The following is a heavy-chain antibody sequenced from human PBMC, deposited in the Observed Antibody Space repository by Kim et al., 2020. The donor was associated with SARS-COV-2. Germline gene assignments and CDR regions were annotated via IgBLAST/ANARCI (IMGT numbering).Heavy chain of an antibody. Sequence: PSLKSRVTISVDTSKNQFSLKLSSVTAADTAVYDCANIVATIRIAYGMDVWGQGTTVTVSS. D-gene: IGHD5-12*01. V-gene: IGHV4-39*07. J-gene: IGHJ6*02. CDR3: ANIVATIRIAYGMDV.